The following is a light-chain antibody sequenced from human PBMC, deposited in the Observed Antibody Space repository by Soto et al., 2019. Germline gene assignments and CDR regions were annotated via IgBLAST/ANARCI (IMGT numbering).Light chain of an antibody. CDR3: TSYTGSSTLLYV. Sequence: QSVLTQPASVSGSPGQSITISCTGTSSDGGGFKYVSWYQLHPGKAPKLVIYEVSNRPSGVSNRFSGSKSGNTASLTIPGLQADNEADYYCTSYTGSSTLLYVFGTGTKVTVL. V-gene: IGLV2-14*01. CDR1: SSDGGGFKY. J-gene: IGLJ1*01. CDR2: EVS.